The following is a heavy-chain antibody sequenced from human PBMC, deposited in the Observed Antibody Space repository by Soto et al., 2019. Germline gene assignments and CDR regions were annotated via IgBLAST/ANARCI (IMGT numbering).Heavy chain of an antibody. J-gene: IGHJ6*02. CDR3: ARDLRVVTAPPRGMDV. CDR2: IYYTGST. D-gene: IGHD2-21*02. V-gene: IGHV4-59*01. CDR1: GGSISSDY. Sequence: NPSETLSLTCTVSGGSISSDYWSWIRQPPGKGLEWIGYIYYTGSTNYNPSLKSRVTISIDTSKTQFSLRLSSVTAADTAVYYCARDLRVVTAPPRGMDVWGQGTTVTVSS.